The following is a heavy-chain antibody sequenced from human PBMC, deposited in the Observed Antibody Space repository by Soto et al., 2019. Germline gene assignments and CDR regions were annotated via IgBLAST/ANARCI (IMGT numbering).Heavy chain of an antibody. CDR2: IIPIFGKA. J-gene: IGHJ4*02. CDR3: ARSSGSGRPHPHFDY. CDR1: GGTFSSYA. D-gene: IGHD3-10*01. V-gene: IGHV1-69*12. Sequence: QVQLVQSGAEVKKPGSSVKVSCKASGGTFSSYAISWVRQAPGQGLEWMGGIIPIFGKANYAQKFQGRVTITADESTRTAYMELSSLRSEDTAVYYCARSSGSGRPHPHFDYWGQGTLVTVSS.